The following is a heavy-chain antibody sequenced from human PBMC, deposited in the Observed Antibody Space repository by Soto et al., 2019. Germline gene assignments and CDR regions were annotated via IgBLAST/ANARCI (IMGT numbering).Heavy chain of an antibody. Sequence: ASVKVSCKASGYTFSSNSIHWVRQAPGQGLEWMGWIPPFNGDTSYAQKFQGRVTMTTDTSTSTVFMELRSLRFDDTAVYYCARVRVVVGATIDSWGQGTLVTVSS. D-gene: IGHD2-15*01. CDR1: GYTFSSNS. CDR2: IPPFNGDT. J-gene: IGHJ4*02. CDR3: ARVRVVVGATIDS. V-gene: IGHV1-18*04.